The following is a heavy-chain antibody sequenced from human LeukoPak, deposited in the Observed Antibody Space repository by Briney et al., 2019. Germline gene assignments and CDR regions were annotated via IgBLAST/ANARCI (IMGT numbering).Heavy chain of an antibody. D-gene: IGHD3-10*01. J-gene: IGHJ4*02. Sequence: GGSLRLSCAASGFTFVTYTMNWVRQAPGKGLEWVSSISGRSYDLYYADSVKGRFTISRDDAKNSLYLQVNSLGVEDTAVYYCARNSYYYGSGSVFDYWGQGILVTVSS. CDR3: ARNSYYYGSGSVFDY. CDR2: ISGRSYDL. V-gene: IGHV3-21*01. CDR1: GFTFVTYT.